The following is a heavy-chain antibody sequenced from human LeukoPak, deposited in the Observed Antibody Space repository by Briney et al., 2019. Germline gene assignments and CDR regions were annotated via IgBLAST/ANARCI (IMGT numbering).Heavy chain of an antibody. J-gene: IGHJ3*02. CDR2: INPNSGGT. D-gene: IGHD2-21*02. CDR3: ARDMGRIVVVTAIDAFDI. CDR1: GYTFTGYY. Sequence: ASVKVSCKASGYTFTGYYMHWVRQAPGQGLEWMGWINPNSGGTNYAQKFQGRVTMTRDTSISTAYMELSRLRSDDTAVYYCARDMGRIVVVTAIDAFDIWGQGTMVTVSS. V-gene: IGHV1-2*02.